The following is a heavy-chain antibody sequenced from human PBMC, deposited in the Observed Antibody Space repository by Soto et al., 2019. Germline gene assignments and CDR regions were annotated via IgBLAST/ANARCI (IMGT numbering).Heavy chain of an antibody. CDR3: ARGFWTNCSSTSCYVRPFDY. J-gene: IGHJ4*02. D-gene: IGHD2-2*01. CDR1: GGSFSGYY. CDR2: INHSGST. Sequence: SETLSLTCAVYGGSFSGYYWSWIRQPPGKGLEWIGEINHSGSTNYNPSLKSRVTISVDTSKNQFSLKLSSVTAADTAVYYCARGFWTNCSSTSCYVRPFDYWGQGTLVTVSS. V-gene: IGHV4-34*01.